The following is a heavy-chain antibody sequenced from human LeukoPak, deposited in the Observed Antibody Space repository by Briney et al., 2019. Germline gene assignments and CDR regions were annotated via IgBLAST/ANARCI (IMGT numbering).Heavy chain of an antibody. CDR3: ASEVVTSIEYFQH. CDR2: IYYSGST. J-gene: IGHJ1*01. D-gene: IGHD2-21*02. V-gene: IGHV4-39*07. Sequence: PSEALSLTCTVSGGSISSSSYYWGWIRQPPGKGLEWIGSIYYSGSTNYNPSLKSRVTISVDTSKNQFSLKLRSVTAADTAVYYCASEVVTSIEYFQHWGQGTLVTVSS. CDR1: GGSISSSSYY.